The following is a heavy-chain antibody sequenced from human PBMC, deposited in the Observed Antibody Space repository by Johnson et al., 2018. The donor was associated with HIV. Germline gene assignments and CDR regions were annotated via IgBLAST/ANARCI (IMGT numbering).Heavy chain of an antibody. V-gene: IGHV3-30*04. CDR1: GFTFSSYA. J-gene: IGHJ3*02. Sequence: QVQLVESGGGLVQPGGSLRLSCAASGFTFSSYAMHWVRQAPAKGLEWVAAISYDGSDKYHADSVKGRFTISRDSSKNTLYLEMNTLRDEDTALYYCAGRFYYDSSGYYSAAFDIWGQGTMVTVSS. CDR2: ISYDGSDK. D-gene: IGHD3-22*01. CDR3: AGRFYYDSSGYYSAAFDI.